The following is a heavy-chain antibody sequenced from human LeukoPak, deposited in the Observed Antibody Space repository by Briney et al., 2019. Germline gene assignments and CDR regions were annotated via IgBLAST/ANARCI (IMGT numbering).Heavy chain of an antibody. V-gene: IGHV1-69*02. D-gene: IGHD2-21*02. CDR1: GGTFSSYT. CDR2: IIPILGIA. CDR3: ASHGQAYCGGDCYFDY. J-gene: IGHJ4*02. Sequence: GSSVKVSRKASGGTFSSYTISWVRQAPGQGLEWMGRIIPILGIANYAQKFQGRVTITADKSTSTAYMELSSLRSEDTAVYYCASHGQAYCGGDCYFDYWGQGTLVTVSS.